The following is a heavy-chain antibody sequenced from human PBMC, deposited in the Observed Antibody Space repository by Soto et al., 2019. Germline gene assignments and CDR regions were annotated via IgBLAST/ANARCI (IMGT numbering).Heavy chain of an antibody. V-gene: IGHV4-30-4*01. J-gene: IGHJ6*02. Sequence: QVQLQESGPGLVKPSQTLSLTCTVSGGSISSGDYYWSWIRQPPGKGLEWIGYIYYSGSTYYNPSLKSRVTISVDTSKNQFSLKLSSVTAADTAVYYCARDPVGYCTNGVCPELVYYGMDVWGQGTTVTVSS. D-gene: IGHD2-8*01. CDR2: IYYSGST. CDR3: ARDPVGYCTNGVCPELVYYGMDV. CDR1: GGSISSGDYY.